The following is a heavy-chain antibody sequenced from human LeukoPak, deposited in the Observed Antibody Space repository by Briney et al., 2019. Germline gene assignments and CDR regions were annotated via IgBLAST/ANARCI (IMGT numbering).Heavy chain of an antibody. CDR2: ISSSGSTI. Sequence: SGGSLRLSRAASGFTFSDYYMSWIRQAPGKGLEWVSYISSSGSTIYYADSVKGRFTISRDNAKNSLYLQMNSLRAEDTAVYYCARDVWFGEPMDAFDIWGQGTMVTVSS. V-gene: IGHV3-11*01. D-gene: IGHD3-10*01. CDR1: GFTFSDYY. J-gene: IGHJ3*02. CDR3: ARDVWFGEPMDAFDI.